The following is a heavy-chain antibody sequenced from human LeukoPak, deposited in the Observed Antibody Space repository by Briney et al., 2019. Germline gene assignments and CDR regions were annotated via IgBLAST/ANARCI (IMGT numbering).Heavy chain of an antibody. D-gene: IGHD2-21*02. CDR1: GFTFSSYW. CDR2: IKQDGSEK. Sequence: GGSLRLSCAASGFTFSSYWMSWVRQAPGKGLEWVANIKQDGSEKYYVDSVKGRFTISRDNAKNSLYLQMNSLRAEDTAVYYCARDLGAYCGGDCYSPGAFDIWGQGTMVTVSS. CDR3: ARDLGAYCGGDCYSPGAFDI. J-gene: IGHJ3*02. V-gene: IGHV3-7*01.